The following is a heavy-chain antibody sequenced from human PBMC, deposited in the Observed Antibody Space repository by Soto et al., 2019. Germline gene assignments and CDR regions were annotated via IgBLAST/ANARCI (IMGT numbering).Heavy chain of an antibody. D-gene: IGHD5-12*01. Sequence: QLQLQESGPGLVKPSETLSLTCTVSGGSISSSSYYWGWIRQPPGKGLEWIGSIYYSGSTYYNPSLKSRVTISVDTSKNQFSLKLSSVTAADTAVYYCARMEGGGVWAYMGGYDFFDYWGQGTLVTVSS. V-gene: IGHV4-39*01. J-gene: IGHJ4*02. CDR3: ARMEGGGVWAYMGGYDFFDY. CDR1: GGSISSSSYY. CDR2: IYYSGST.